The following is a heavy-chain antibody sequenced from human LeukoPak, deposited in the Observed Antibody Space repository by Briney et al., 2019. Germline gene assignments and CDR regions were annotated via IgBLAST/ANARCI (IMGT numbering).Heavy chain of an antibody. CDR1: GDSVSSNSAA. CDR2: TYYGSKWYK. CDR3: ARGVELGNYFDY. D-gene: IGHD7-27*01. V-gene: IGHV6-1*01. J-gene: IGHJ4*02. Sequence: SQTLSLTCAISGDSVSSNSAAWNWIRQSPSRGLEWLGRTYYGSKWYKDYAVSVKSRITINPDTSKNQFSLQLNSVTPGDTAVYYCARGVELGNYFDYWGQGTLVTVSS.